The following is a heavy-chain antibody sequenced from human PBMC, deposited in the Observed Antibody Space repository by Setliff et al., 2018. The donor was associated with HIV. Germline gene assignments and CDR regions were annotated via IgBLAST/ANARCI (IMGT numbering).Heavy chain of an antibody. V-gene: IGHV1-2*06. J-gene: IGHJ3*01. CDR2: INPNNGGT. CDR3: AKPRIFDSFDV. D-gene: IGHD2-15*01. CDR1: TFLVTGYN. Sequence: ASVMVSCKALTFLVTGYNIHWVRLAPGHGSEWLGRINPNNGGTDYAQKFQGRVTMSLDTSTNTVYLELKGLTSDDTAVYYCAKPRIFDSFDVWGPGTVVTVSS.